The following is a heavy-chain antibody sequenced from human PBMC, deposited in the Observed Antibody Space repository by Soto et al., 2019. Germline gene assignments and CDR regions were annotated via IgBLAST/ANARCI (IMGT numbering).Heavy chain of an antibody. CDR2: INPNSGGT. CDR1: GYTFTGYY. Sequence: ASVKVSCKASGYTFTGYYMHWVRQAPGQGLEWMGWINPNSGGTNYAQKFQGWVTMTRDTSISTAYMELSRLRSDDTAVYYCARGMQQLVPPFDYWGQGTLVTVSS. V-gene: IGHV1-2*04. D-gene: IGHD6-13*01. J-gene: IGHJ4*02. CDR3: ARGMQQLVPPFDY.